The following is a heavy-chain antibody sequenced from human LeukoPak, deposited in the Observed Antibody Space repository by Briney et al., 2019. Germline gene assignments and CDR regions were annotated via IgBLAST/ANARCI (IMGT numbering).Heavy chain of an antibody. V-gene: IGHV4-4*02. D-gene: IGHD3-9*01. CDR1: GGSISSSNW. Sequence: SGTLSLTCAVSGGSISSSNWWSWIRQPPGKGLEWIGEIYHSGSTNYNPSLKSRVTISVDTSKNQFSLKLSSVTAADTAVYYCARSKDILTGYCFDYWGQGTLVTVSS. CDR2: IYHSGST. CDR3: ARSKDILTGYCFDY. J-gene: IGHJ4*02.